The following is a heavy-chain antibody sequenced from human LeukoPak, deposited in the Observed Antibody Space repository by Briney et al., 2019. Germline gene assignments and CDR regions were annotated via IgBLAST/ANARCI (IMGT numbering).Heavy chain of an antibody. D-gene: IGHD1-26*01. CDR1: GFSVSSYA. V-gene: IGHV3-23*01. J-gene: IGHJ4*02. CDR3: AKLVGASNFDY. Sequence: AGGSLRLSCAASGFSVSSYAMNWVRQTPGKGLEWVSAISGIGGGSTYYADSVKGRFIISRDNSKNTLYVQMNSLRAEDTAVYYCAKLVGASNFDYWGQGTLVTVSS. CDR2: ISGIGGGST.